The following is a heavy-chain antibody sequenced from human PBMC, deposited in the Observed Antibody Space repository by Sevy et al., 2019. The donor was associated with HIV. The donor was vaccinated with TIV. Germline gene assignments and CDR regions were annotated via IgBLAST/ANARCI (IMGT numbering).Heavy chain of an antibody. CDR3: ARDPPGIAATGGG. J-gene: IGHJ4*02. Sequence: GGSLRLSCAASEFTVSNNYMNWVRQAPGKGLEWVSLIYSGGTTHYADSVKGRFTISRDHSKNTLYLQMNSLRAEDTAIYYCARDPPGIAATGGGWGQGTLVTVSS. V-gene: IGHV3-53*01. CDR1: EFTVSNNY. CDR2: IYSGGTT. D-gene: IGHD6-13*01.